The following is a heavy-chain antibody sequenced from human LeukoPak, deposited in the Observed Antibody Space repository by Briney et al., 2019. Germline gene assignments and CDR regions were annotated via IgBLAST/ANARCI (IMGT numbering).Heavy chain of an antibody. CDR3: AKGYGSGSYYNMNWFDP. J-gene: IGHJ5*02. CDR2: ISYDGSNK. CDR1: GFTFSSYA. Sequence: GRSLRLSCAASGFTFSSYAIHWVRQAPGKGLEWVAVISYDGSNKYYADSVKGRFTISRDNSKNTLYLQMNSLRAEDTAVYYCAKGYGSGSYYNMNWFDPWGQGTLVTVSS. D-gene: IGHD3-10*01. V-gene: IGHV3-30*04.